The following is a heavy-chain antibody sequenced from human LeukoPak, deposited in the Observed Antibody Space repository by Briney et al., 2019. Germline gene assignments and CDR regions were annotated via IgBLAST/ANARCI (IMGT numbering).Heavy chain of an antibody. D-gene: IGHD1-1*01. V-gene: IGHV3-30*03. CDR3: PILIPTLDN. CDR2: ISYDGSNK. Sequence: GGSLRLSCAASGLTFSSYTMHWVRQAPGKGLESVAVISYDGSNKYYADSVKGRFTISRDNSKNTLYLQMDSLRPEDTAVYYCPILIPTLDNWGQGTLVTVSS. CDR1: GLTFSSYT. J-gene: IGHJ4*02.